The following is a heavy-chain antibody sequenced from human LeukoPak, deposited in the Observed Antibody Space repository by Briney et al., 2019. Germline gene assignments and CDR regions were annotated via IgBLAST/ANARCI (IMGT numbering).Heavy chain of an antibody. Sequence: SETLSLTCTVSGGSVSSSGSYWAWLRQPPRKGLEWIGGIHYSGGTNYNPSLKSRFTMSVDTSKNQFSLKLSSVTAADTAVYYCARGRYCSADICSGGDAFDIWGQGTMVSVSS. D-gene: IGHD2-15*01. CDR2: IHYSGGT. V-gene: IGHV4-39*07. CDR1: GGSVSSSGSY. CDR3: ARGRYCSADICSGGDAFDI. J-gene: IGHJ3*02.